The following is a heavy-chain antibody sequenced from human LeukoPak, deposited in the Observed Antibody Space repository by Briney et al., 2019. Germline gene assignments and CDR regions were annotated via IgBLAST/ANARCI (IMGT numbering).Heavy chain of an antibody. CDR3: AKARRGYYDSSGRFDY. Sequence: GGSLRLSCAASGFTFDDYAMHWVRQAPGKGLEWVSGISWNSGSIGYADSVKGRFTISRDNAKNSLYLQMNSLRAEDTALYYCAKARRGYYDSSGRFDYWGQGTLVTVSS. CDR2: ISWNSGSI. V-gene: IGHV3-9*01. CDR1: GFTFDDYA. J-gene: IGHJ4*02. D-gene: IGHD3-22*01.